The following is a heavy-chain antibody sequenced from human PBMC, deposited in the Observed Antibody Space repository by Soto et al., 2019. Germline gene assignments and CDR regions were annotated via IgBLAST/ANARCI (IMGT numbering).Heavy chain of an antibody. Sequence: PSETLSLTCTVSGGSLSSGGYYWSWIRQHPGKGLEWIGYIYYSGSTYYNPSLKSRVTISVDTSKNQFSLKLSSVTAADTAVYYCARDRIAAVGDYGMDVWGQGTTVTVSS. CDR1: GGSLSSGGYY. J-gene: IGHJ6*02. D-gene: IGHD6-13*01. CDR2: IYYSGST. V-gene: IGHV4-31*03. CDR3: ARDRIAAVGDYGMDV.